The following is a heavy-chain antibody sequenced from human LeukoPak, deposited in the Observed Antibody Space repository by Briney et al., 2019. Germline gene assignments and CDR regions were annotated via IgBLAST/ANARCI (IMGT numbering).Heavy chain of an antibody. Sequence: GASVKVSCKASGYTFTDYYMHWVRQAPGQGLEWMGWINPNSGGTNYAQKFQGRVTMTRDTSISTAYMELSRLRSDDTAVYYCARDRQSMIVVTDYYYYYMDVWGKGTTVTVSS. V-gene: IGHV1-2*02. CDR2: INPNSGGT. CDR1: GYTFTDYY. J-gene: IGHJ6*03. CDR3: ARDRQSMIVVTDYYYYYMDV. D-gene: IGHD3-22*01.